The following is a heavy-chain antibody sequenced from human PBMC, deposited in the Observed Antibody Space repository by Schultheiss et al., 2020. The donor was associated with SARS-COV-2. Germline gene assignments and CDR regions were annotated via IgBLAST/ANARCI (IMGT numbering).Heavy chain of an antibody. V-gene: IGHV4-59*12. D-gene: IGHD6-13*01. J-gene: IGHJ6*02. CDR3: ARGHGSSFTYYYGMDV. CDR1: GGSISSYY. Sequence: SQTLSLTCTVSGGSISSYYWSWIRQPPGKGLEWIGSILYSGSTNYNPSLKSRATISVDTSKNQFSLKLSSVTAADTAVYYCARGHGSSFTYYYGMDVWGQGTTVTVSS. CDR2: ILYSGST.